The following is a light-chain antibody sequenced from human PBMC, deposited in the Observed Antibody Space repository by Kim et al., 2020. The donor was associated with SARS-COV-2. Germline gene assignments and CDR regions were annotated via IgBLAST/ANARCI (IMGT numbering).Light chain of an antibody. Sequence: DIQMTQSPSSLSASVGDRVTITCRASQGITNYLAWYQQKPGKVPKLLIYAASTLQSGVPSRFSATGSGTDFTLTISSLQPEDVATYYCQKYYSDPSFGQGTKLEIK. V-gene: IGKV1-27*01. CDR2: AAS. CDR1: QGITNY. CDR3: QKYYSDPS. J-gene: IGKJ1*01.